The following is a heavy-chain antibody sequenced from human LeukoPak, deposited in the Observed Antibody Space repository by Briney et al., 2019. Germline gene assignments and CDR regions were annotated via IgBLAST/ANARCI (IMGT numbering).Heavy chain of an antibody. CDR1: GGTFSSYA. CDR3: ATDSVVSFDI. D-gene: IGHD3-16*01. CDR2: IIPIFGTA. Sequence: SVKVSCKASGGTFSSYAISWVRQAPGQGLEWMGGIIPIFGTANYAQKFQGRVTMTEDTSTDTAYMELSSLRSEDTAVYYCATDSVVSFDIWGQGTMVTVSS. V-gene: IGHV1-69*06. J-gene: IGHJ3*02.